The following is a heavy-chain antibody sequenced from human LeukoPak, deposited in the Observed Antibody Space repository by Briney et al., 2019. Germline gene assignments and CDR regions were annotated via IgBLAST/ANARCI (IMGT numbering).Heavy chain of an antibody. V-gene: IGHV4-61*09. CDR2: VYTSGST. Sequence: SQTLSLTCTVSGGSISSGNYCWSWIRLPAGKGLEWIGHVYTSGSTNYNPSLKSRVTISVETSKNQFSLKLSSVTAADTAVYYCAREAPGGYYGSGSYEYYFDYWGQGTLVTVSS. D-gene: IGHD3-10*01. J-gene: IGHJ4*02. CDR3: AREAPGGYYGSGSYEYYFDY. CDR1: GGSISSGNYC.